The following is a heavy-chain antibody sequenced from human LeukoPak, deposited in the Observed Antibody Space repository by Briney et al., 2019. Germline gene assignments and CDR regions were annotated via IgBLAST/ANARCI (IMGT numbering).Heavy chain of an antibody. J-gene: IGHJ4*02. CDR1: GGTFSSYA. D-gene: IGHD3-22*01. CDR2: IIPILGIA. Sequence: ASVKVSCKASGGTFSSYAISWVRQAPGQGLEWMGRIIPILGIANYAQKFQGRVTITADKSTSTAYMELSSLRSEDTAVYYCASATDHYYDSSGYPFYFDYWGRGTLVTVSS. CDR3: ASATDHYYDSSGYPFYFDY. V-gene: IGHV1-69*04.